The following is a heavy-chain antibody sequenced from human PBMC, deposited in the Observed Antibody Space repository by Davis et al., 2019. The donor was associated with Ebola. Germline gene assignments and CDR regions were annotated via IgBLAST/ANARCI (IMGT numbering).Heavy chain of an antibody. J-gene: IGHJ4*02. Sequence: GESLKISCKTSGYSFSTYSIVWVRQLPGKGLEWMGFIYPGDSGPTYSPSFQGQVTISVDKSITTAYLQWSSLQASDTAMYFCARRAKYYDFWKGYSGEYYLDYWGQGTLVSVSS. V-gene: IGHV5-51*01. CDR2: IYPGDSGP. CDR3: ARRAKYYDFWKGYSGEYYLDY. D-gene: IGHD3-3*01. CDR1: GYSFSTYS.